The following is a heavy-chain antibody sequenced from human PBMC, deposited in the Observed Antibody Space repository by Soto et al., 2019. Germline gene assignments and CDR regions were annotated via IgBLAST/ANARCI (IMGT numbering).Heavy chain of an antibody. D-gene: IGHD6-19*01. CDR3: ASGWLAAFDN. J-gene: IGHJ4*02. Sequence: PSETLSLTCILPVDSIKTHYWGWIRQAPGKGLEWIGYIYYSGSTLYNPSLKRRVTISADTAKKQFSLRLTSLTAADTAVYCCASGWLAAFDNWGQGALVTVSS. V-gene: IGHV4-59*11. CDR1: VDSIKTHY. CDR2: IYYSGST.